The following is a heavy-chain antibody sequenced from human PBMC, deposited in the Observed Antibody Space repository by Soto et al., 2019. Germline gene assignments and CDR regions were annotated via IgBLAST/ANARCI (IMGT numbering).Heavy chain of an antibody. D-gene: IGHD3-10*01. Sequence: SDTLCLTCAVSAGSISSGCYYWSWIRQHPGKGLEWIGYIYYSGSTYYNPSLKSRVTISVDTSKNQFSLKLSSVTAADTAVYYCAREEGEFLDYWGQGTMVTVSS. CDR1: AGSISSGCYY. CDR2: IYYSGST. V-gene: IGHV4-31*11. J-gene: IGHJ4*02. CDR3: AREEGEFLDY.